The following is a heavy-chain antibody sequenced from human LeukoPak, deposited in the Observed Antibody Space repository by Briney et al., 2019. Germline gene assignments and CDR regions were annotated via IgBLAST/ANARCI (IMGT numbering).Heavy chain of an antibody. CDR1: GFTFNNYG. CDR2: ISGSGFNT. D-gene: IGHD6-19*01. Sequence: QTGGSLRLSCAVSGFTFNNYGMSWVRQAPGKGLEWVSAISGSGFNTYYADSVKGRFTISRDNSKNTLHLQMNSLRAEDTAVYYCAKVPFSSGWYGRSFFDYWGQGTLVTVSS. J-gene: IGHJ4*02. CDR3: AKVPFSSGWYGRSFFDY. V-gene: IGHV3-23*01.